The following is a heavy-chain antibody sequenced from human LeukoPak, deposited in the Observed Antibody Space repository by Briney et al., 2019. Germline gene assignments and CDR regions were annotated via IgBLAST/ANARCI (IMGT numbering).Heavy chain of an antibody. Sequence: PGGSLRLSCAASGFSFDDYAMHWVRQAPGKGLECVSGTSWNSGSMGYADSVKGRFTISRDNAKNSLYLQMNSLRAEDTALYYCAKDFHDSSGYPYFDYWGQGTLVTVSS. J-gene: IGHJ4*02. CDR1: GFSFDDYA. V-gene: IGHV3-9*01. D-gene: IGHD3-22*01. CDR3: AKDFHDSSGYPYFDY. CDR2: TSWNSGSM.